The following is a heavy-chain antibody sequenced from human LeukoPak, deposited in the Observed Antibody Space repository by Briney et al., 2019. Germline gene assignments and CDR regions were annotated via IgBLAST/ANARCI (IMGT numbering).Heavy chain of an antibody. V-gene: IGHV4-34*01. J-gene: IGHJ5*02. D-gene: IGHD2-2*01. Sequence: SETLSLTCAVYGGSFSGYYWSWIRQPPGKGLEWIGEINHSGSTNYNPSLKSRVTISVDTSKNQFSLKLSSVTAADTAVYYCASGGYCGSTSCYPNWFDPWGQGTLVTVSS. CDR2: INHSGST. CDR1: GGSFSGYY. CDR3: ASGGYCGSTSCYPNWFDP.